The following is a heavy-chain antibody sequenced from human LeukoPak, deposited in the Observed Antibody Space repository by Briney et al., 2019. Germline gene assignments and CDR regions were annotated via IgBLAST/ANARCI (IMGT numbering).Heavy chain of an antibody. D-gene: IGHD4-23*01. V-gene: IGHV3-7*05. Sequence: PGGSLRLSCAGSGVTFSSYWMSWVRQAPGKGLEWGANIKQDGSEKYYVDSVKGRFTISRDSAKNSLYLQMNSLRAEDTAVYYCARDGFGNPLGYWGQGALVTVSS. CDR3: ARDGFGNPLGY. J-gene: IGHJ4*02. CDR1: GVTFSSYW. CDR2: IKQDGSEK.